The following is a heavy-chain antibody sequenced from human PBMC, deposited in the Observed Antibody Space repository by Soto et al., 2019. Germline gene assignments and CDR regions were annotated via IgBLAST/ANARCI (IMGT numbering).Heavy chain of an antibody. CDR1: GFTFSSYG. CDR3: ASRDIVVVPAASNDY. J-gene: IGHJ4*02. CDR2: ISYDGSNK. Sequence: QVQLVESGGGVVQPGRSLRLSCAASGFTFSSYGMHWVRQAPGKGLEWVAVISYDGSNKYYADSVKGRFTISRDNSKNTLYLQMNSLRAEDTAVYYCASRDIVVVPAASNDYWGQGTLVTVSS. V-gene: IGHV3-30*03. D-gene: IGHD2-2*01.